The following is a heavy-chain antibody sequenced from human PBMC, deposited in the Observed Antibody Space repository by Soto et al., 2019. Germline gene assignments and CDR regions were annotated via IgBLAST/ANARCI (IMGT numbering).Heavy chain of an antibody. V-gene: IGHV1-46*01. CDR3: ARSRLMVYDAFDI. CDR2: INPSGGST. D-gene: IGHD2-8*01. CDR1: GYTFTSYY. Sequence: QVQRVQSGAEVKKPGASMKVSCKASGYTFTSYYMHWVRQAPGQGLEWMGVINPSGGSTSYAQKSQGRVTMTRDTSTSTVYMELSSLRSEDTAVYYCARSRLMVYDAFDIWGQGTMVTVSS. J-gene: IGHJ3*02.